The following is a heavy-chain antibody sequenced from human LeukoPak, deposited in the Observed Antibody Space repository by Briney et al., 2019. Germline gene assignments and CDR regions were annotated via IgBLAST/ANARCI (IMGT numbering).Heavy chain of an antibody. CDR2: ISSSDNTI. D-gene: IGHD3-10*02. V-gene: IGHV3-11*04. J-gene: IGHJ6*04. CDR1: GFTFSDYY. Sequence: GGSLRLSCAASGFTFSDYYMSWIRQAPGKGLEWISYISSSDNTIFYADSVKGRFTISRDNAKNSLYLQMNSLRAEDTAVYYCAELGITMIGGVWGKGTTVTISS. CDR3: AELGITMIGGV.